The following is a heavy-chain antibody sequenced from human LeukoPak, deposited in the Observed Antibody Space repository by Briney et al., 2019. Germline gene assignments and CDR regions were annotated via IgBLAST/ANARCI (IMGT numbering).Heavy chain of an antibody. CDR2: ISYDGSNK. D-gene: IGHD3-10*01. J-gene: IGHJ6*03. Sequence: GGSLRLSCAASGFTFSNYAMHWVRQPPGKGLEWVAVISYDGSNKYYADSVKGRFTISRDNSKNTLYLQMNSLRAEDTAVYYCARSYRYYYYMDVWGEGTTVTIPS. CDR1: GFTFSNYA. V-gene: IGHV3-30*04. CDR3: ARSYRYYYYMDV.